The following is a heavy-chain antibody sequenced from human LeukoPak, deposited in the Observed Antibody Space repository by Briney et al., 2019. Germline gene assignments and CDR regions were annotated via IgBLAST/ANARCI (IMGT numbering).Heavy chain of an antibody. J-gene: IGHJ3*02. V-gene: IGHV3-23*01. D-gene: IGHD3-22*01. CDR2: ISGSGGGT. CDR1: GFTFSSYA. CDR3: AKVSMIVVVIIPDAFDI. Sequence: GGSLRLSCAASGFTFSSYAMSWVRQAPGKGLEWVSAISGSGGGTYYADSVKGRFTISRDNSKNTLYLQMNSLRAEDTAVYYCAKVSMIVVVIIPDAFDIWGQGTMVTVSS.